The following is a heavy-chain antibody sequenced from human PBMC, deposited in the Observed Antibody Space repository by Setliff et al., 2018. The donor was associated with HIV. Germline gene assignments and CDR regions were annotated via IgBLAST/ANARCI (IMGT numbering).Heavy chain of an antibody. CDR2: IYTSGST. Sequence: TLSLTCTVSGGSISSETFSWNWIRQPAGKGLEWIGRIYTSGSTYYNPSLKSRVTISVDTSKNQLSLKLTSMTAADTAVYYCARSQPDTIFGVVVFDSWGQGTLVTVSS. CDR1: GGSISSETFS. J-gene: IGHJ4*02. CDR3: ARSQPDTIFGVVVFDS. V-gene: IGHV4-61*02. D-gene: IGHD3-3*01.